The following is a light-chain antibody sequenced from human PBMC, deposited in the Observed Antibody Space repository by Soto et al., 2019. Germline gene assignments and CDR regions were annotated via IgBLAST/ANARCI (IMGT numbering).Light chain of an antibody. V-gene: IGKV3-20*01. J-gene: IGKJ5*01. Sequence: EIVLTQSPGTLSLSPGQRATLSCRASQSVSSSYLAWYQQKPGQAPRLLIYGASNRATGIPDRFSGSGSGTDFTLTISRLEPEDFAVYYCQQYGSSPLTFGQGTRLEI. CDR3: QQYGSSPLT. CDR1: QSVSSSY. CDR2: GAS.